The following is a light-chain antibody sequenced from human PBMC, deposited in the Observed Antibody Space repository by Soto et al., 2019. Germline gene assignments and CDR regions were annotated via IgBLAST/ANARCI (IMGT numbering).Light chain of an antibody. CDR1: QSVSNS. V-gene: IGKV3-11*01. Sequence: SPATLSLSPGERVTLSCRASQSVSNSLAWYQQKPGQPPRLLIYDVSNRATGIPARFSGSGSGTDFTLTITSLEPEDFAVYFCHQRYNWPRVTFGRGTRLEIK. CDR3: HQRYNWPRVT. J-gene: IGKJ5*01. CDR2: DVS.